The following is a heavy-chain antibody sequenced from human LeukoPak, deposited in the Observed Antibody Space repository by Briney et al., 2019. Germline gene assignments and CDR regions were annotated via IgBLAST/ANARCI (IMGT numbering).Heavy chain of an antibody. J-gene: IGHJ6*03. Sequence: ASVKVSCKASGYTFTGYYMHWVRQAPGQGLEWMGWFNPNSGGTNYAQKFQGRVTMTRDTSISTAYMELSRLRSDDTAAYYCAREQMYYDILTGYYDYYYYMDVWGQGTLVTVSS. CDR2: FNPNSGGT. D-gene: IGHD3-9*01. CDR1: GYTFTGYY. V-gene: IGHV1-2*02. CDR3: AREQMYYDILTGYYDYYYYMDV.